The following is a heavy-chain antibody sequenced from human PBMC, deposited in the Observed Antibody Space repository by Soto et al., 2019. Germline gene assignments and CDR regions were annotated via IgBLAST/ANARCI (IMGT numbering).Heavy chain of an antibody. J-gene: IGHJ4*02. Sequence: SETLSLTCTVSGGSISSYYWSWIRQPPGKGLEWIGYIYYSGSTNYNPSLKSRVTISVDTSKNQFSLKLSSVTAADTAVYYCARGGDIVVVPAGPYDYWGQGTLVTVSS. D-gene: IGHD2-2*01. V-gene: IGHV4-59*01. CDR2: IYYSGST. CDR1: GGSISSYY. CDR3: ARGGDIVVVPAGPYDY.